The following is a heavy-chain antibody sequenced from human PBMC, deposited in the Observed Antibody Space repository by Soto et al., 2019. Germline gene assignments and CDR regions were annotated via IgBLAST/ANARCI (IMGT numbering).Heavy chain of an antibody. V-gene: IGHV3-11*01. Sequence: QVQLVESGGDLVKPGWSLRLSCAASGYTFSDYYMSWIRQAPGKGLEWISYIDTSGTKIYYADSVKGRFTITRDNAKNSLYLEMNSLRDGDTAVYYCASHYDMWSGYLSPVDYWGQGTLVTVSS. CDR1: GYTFSDYY. J-gene: IGHJ4*02. CDR3: ASHYDMWSGYLSPVDY. CDR2: IDTSGTKI. D-gene: IGHD3-3*01.